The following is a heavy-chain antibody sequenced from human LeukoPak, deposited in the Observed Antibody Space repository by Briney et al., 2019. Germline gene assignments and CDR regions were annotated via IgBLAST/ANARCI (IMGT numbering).Heavy chain of an antibody. V-gene: IGHV3-23*01. CDR1: GFTFGSHA. J-gene: IGHJ4*02. Sequence: GGSLRLSRVTSGFTFGSHAMSWVRQAPGKGLEWVSTISGVGGSTYYADSVKGRFTISRDNSKNTLYLQMNNLRAEDTAIYYCAKHQLYTSSYLDYWGQGTLVTVSS. D-gene: IGHD6-6*01. CDR2: ISGVGGST. CDR3: AKHQLYTSSYLDY.